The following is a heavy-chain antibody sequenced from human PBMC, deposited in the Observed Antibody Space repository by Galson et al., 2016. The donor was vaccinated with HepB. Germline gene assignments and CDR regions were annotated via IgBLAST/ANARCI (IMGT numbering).Heavy chain of an antibody. CDR3: AKDRGSRYFDAYYYMDA. J-gene: IGHJ6*03. V-gene: IGHV1-2*02. CDR1: GYTFTNYY. D-gene: IGHD3-9*01. CDR2: INPNTGVT. Sequence: SVKVSCKASGYTFTNYYIHWLRQAPGLGLEWMGWINPNTGVTESAQKFLGRVTMTRDTSIRTAYMELSRLTSDDTAVYYCAKDRGSRYFDAYYYMDAWGKGTTVAVSS.